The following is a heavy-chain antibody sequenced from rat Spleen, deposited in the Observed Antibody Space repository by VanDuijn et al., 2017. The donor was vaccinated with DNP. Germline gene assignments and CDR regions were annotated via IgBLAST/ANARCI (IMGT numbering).Heavy chain of an antibody. CDR2: MWSGGVT. J-gene: IGHJ3*01. V-gene: IGHV2-15*01. D-gene: IGHD4-1*01. CDR3: TRDRGRVSNWFAY. Sequence: QVQLKESGPGLVQPSQTLSLCCTVSGFFLTSYGVVWVRQFPGKGLEWIGAMWSGGVTDYNSALKSRLTISRDTSTSQVFLKMHILQTEDTAIYFCTRDRGRVSNWFAYWGQGTLVTVSS. CDR1: GFFLTSYG.